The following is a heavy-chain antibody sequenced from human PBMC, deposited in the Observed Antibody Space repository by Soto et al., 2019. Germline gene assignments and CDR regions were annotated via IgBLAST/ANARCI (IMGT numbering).Heavy chain of an antibody. Sequence: PSETLSLTCTVSGGSISSGDYYWSWIRQPPGKGLEWIGYIYYSGSTYYNPSLKSRVTISVDTSKNQFSLKLSSVTAADTAVYYCARDSPDPTQLVHSWFDPWGQGTLVTAPQ. J-gene: IGHJ5*02. CDR2: IYYSGST. CDR3: ARDSPDPTQLVHSWFDP. D-gene: IGHD6-13*01. V-gene: IGHV4-30-4*01. CDR1: GGSISSGDYY.